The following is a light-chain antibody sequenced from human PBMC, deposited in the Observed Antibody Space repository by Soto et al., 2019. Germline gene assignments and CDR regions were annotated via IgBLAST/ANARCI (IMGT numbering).Light chain of an antibody. CDR2: LGS. Sequence: DIVLTQSPLSLPVTPGEPASISCRSSQSLLHSNGYNYLDWYLQKPGQSPQLLIYLGSNRASGVPDRFSGSGSGTDFTLKISRVEAADVGVYYCMQALQTLPTFGQGTKVEIK. J-gene: IGKJ1*01. V-gene: IGKV2-28*01. CDR1: QSLLHSNGYNY. CDR3: MQALQTLPT.